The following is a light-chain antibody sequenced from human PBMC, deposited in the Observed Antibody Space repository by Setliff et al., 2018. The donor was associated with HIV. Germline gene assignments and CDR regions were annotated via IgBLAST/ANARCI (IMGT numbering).Light chain of an antibody. J-gene: IGKJ1*01. CDR3: QQTYTTPWT. CDR2: TAS. CDR1: QTIKTY. Sequence: DIQMTQSPSPLSASVGDRVTTTCRASQTIKTYLSWYQQKPGKAPKLLIYTASTLQSGVPSRFSGDGSGTDFTLTISSLQPEDFAIYYCQQTYTTPWTFGQGTKVDIK. V-gene: IGKV1-39*01.